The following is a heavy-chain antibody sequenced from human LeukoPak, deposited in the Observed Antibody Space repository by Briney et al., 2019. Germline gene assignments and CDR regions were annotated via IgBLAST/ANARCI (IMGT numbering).Heavy chain of an antibody. CDR1: GDSTSSDRYY. J-gene: IGHJ4*02. D-gene: IGHD1-26*01. CDR3: ARGRPYSGGYHLDY. CDR2: IYYSGST. Sequence: KPSETLPLTCTISGDSTSSDRYYGGWVRQPPGKGLEWIGNIYYSGSTYYNPPLKSRVTMSVDTSKNQFFLKLNSVTAADTAVYYCARGRPYSGGYHLDYWGQGTLVTVSP. V-gene: IGHV4-39*01.